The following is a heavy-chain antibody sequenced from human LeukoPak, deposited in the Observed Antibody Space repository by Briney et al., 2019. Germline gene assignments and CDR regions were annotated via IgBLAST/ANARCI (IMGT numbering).Heavy chain of an antibody. Sequence: GGSLRLSCAASGFSFSGNWMSWVRQAPGKGLEWVANIKQDGGEKYYVNSVKGRFTIPRDNAKNSLYLQMNSLRAEDTAVYYCAKGDYFDYWGQGTLVAVSS. CDR1: GFSFSGNW. J-gene: IGHJ4*02. CDR2: IKQDGGEK. V-gene: IGHV3-7*01. D-gene: IGHD3-16*01. CDR3: AKGDYFDY.